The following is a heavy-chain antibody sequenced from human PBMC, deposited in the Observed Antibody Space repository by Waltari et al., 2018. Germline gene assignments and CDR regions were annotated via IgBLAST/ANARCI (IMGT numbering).Heavy chain of an antibody. V-gene: IGHV3-NL1*01. Sequence: VQPGGSLRLSCAASGFTFSSYGMHWGRHATGKGLEWVSVIYSGGSTYYADSVKGRFTISRDNSKNTLYLQMNSLRAEDTAVYYCANDRAEDIVVVPAAILDYWGQGTLVTVSS. CDR3: ANDRAEDIVVVPAAILDY. D-gene: IGHD2-2*02. J-gene: IGHJ4*02. CDR1: GFTFSSYG. CDR2: IYSGGST.